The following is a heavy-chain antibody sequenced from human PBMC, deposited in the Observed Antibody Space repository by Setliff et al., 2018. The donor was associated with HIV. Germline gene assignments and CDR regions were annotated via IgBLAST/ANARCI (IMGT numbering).Heavy chain of an antibody. J-gene: IGHJ3*02. CDR1: GYSIRSGYY. V-gene: IGHV4-38-2*01. CDR2: MFRTGTS. Sequence: SETLSLTCAVSGYSIRSGYYWGWIRQSPGKGLEWIGTMFRTGTSYYNPSLKSRATISVDTSKNQFSLKLNSVTAADTAVYYCARGEACGGDCHYAFEMWGQGTMVTVS. D-gene: IGHD2-21*02. CDR3: ARGEACGGDCHYAFEM.